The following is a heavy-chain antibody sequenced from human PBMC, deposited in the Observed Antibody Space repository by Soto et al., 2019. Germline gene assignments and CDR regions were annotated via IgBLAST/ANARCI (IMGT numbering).Heavy chain of an antibody. CDR3: AKDNSQTHYYDSSGYYYTEYFQH. D-gene: IGHD3-22*01. CDR2: ISYDGSDK. Sequence: QVQLVESGGGVVQPGRSLRLSCAASGFTFSSYGMHWVRQAPGKGLEWVAVISYDGSDKYYADSVKGRFTISRDNSKNTLNLQMNSLRAEDTAVYYCAKDNSQTHYYDSSGYYYTEYFQHWGQGTLVTVSS. CDR1: GFTFSSYG. V-gene: IGHV3-30*18. J-gene: IGHJ1*01.